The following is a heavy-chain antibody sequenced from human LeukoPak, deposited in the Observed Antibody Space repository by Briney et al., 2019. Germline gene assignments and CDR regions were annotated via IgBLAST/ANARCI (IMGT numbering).Heavy chain of an antibody. D-gene: IGHD6-13*01. CDR3: ARSIPYGTTWYGRSDY. V-gene: IGHV3-11*01. Sequence: GGSLRLSCAASGFTFSDYYMNWIRQAPGKGLEWVSYISSSGSTINYADSVKGRFTISRDNALNSLYLQMNSLRAEDTAIYYCARSIPYGTTWYGRSDYWGQGTLVTVSS. J-gene: IGHJ4*02. CDR1: GFTFSDYY. CDR2: ISSSGSTI.